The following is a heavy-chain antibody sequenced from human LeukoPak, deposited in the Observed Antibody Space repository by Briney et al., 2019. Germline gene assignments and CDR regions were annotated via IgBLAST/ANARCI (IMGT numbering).Heavy chain of an antibody. D-gene: IGHD2/OR15-2a*01. V-gene: IGHV1-18*01. CDR3: ARVEGLMDRKNNYYYYYMDV. J-gene: IGHJ6*03. CDR2: ISAYNGNT. CDR1: GYTFTSYG. Sequence: ASVKVSCKASGYTFTSYGISWVREAPGQGLEWMGWISAYNGNTNYAQKLQGRVTMTTDTSTSTAYMELRSLRSDDTAVYYCARVEGLMDRKNNYYYYYMDVWGKGTTVTVSS.